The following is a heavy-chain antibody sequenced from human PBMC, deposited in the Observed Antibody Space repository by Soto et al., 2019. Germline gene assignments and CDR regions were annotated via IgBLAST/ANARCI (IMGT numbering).Heavy chain of an antibody. D-gene: IGHD6-13*01. Sequence: SETLSLTCTVSGGSISSSSYYWGWIRQPPGKGLEWIGSIYYSGSTYYNPSLKSRVTISVDTSKNHFSLKLSSVTAADTAVYYCASGGYSSSWYDAFDIWGQGTMVTVSS. J-gene: IGHJ3*02. CDR3: ASGGYSSSWYDAFDI. CDR1: GGSISSSSYY. CDR2: IYYSGST. V-gene: IGHV4-39*07.